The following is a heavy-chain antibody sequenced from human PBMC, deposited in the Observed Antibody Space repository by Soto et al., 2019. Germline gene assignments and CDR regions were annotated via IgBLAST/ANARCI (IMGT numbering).Heavy chain of an antibody. V-gene: IGHV3-21*04. CDR3: AKERVLSQWSNPFDF. D-gene: IGHD6-19*01. J-gene: IGHJ3*01. Sequence: PGGSLRLSCEASGFTFSRVSMNWVRQVPGKGLEWVASISSGSSDTWYADTVKGRFIISRDNAQNALYLQMNSLRAEGTALYYCAKERVLSQWSNPFDFWGQGTMVTVSS. CDR1: GFTFSRVS. CDR2: ISSGSSDT.